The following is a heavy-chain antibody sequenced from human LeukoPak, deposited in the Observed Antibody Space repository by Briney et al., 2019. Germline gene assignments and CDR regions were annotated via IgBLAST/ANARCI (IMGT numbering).Heavy chain of an antibody. J-gene: IGHJ3*02. CDR2: ISGSGGST. D-gene: IGHD3/OR15-3a*01. V-gene: IGHV3-23*01. CDR3: VREGPRGLAFDI. CDR1: GFTFRSHD. Sequence: PGGSLRLSCAASGFTFRSHDMSWVRQAPGNGLEWVSGISGSGGSTFYADYVKGRFTISRDNSKNTLYLQMNGLRVEDTAIYYCVREGPRGLAFDIWGQGTMVTVSS.